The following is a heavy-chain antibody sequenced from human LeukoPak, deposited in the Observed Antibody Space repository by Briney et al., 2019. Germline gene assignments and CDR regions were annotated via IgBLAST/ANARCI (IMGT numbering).Heavy chain of an antibody. Sequence: SETLSLTCAVYGGSFSGYYWSWIRQPPGKGLEWIGEINHSGSTNYNPSLKSRVTISVDTSKNQFSLKLSSVTAADTAVYYCARGPPGCYGTFDYWGQGTLVTVSS. V-gene: IGHV4-34*01. CDR2: INHSGST. J-gene: IGHJ4*02. CDR3: ARGPPGCYGTFDY. D-gene: IGHD2-2*01. CDR1: GGSFSGYY.